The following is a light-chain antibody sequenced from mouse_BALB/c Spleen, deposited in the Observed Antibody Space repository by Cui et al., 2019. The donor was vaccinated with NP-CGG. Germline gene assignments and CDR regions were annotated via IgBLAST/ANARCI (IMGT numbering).Light chain of an antibody. CDR1: TGAVTTSNY. Sequence: QAVVTQESALTTSPGETVTLTCRSSTGAVTTSNYANWVQEKPDHLFTGLIGGTGNRVPGVPARFSGSLIGDKAALTITGAQTEDEAIYFCALWCSNHWVFGGGTKLTVL. V-gene: IGLV1*01. CDR2: GTG. J-gene: IGLJ1*01. CDR3: ALWCSNHWV.